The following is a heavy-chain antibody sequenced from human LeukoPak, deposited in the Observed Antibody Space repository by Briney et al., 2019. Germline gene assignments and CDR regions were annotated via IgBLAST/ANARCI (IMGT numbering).Heavy chain of an antibody. D-gene: IGHD3-10*01. CDR1: GASISSSNYY. CDR2: IYYSGST. CDR3: ARVGYSGSGNYYNDRGAFDY. J-gene: IGHJ4*02. V-gene: IGHV4-39*07. Sequence: SETLSLTCTVSGASISSSNYYWGWIRQPPGKGLEWIGSIYYSGSTYYNPSLKSRVTISVDTSKNQFSLKLSSVAAADTAVYYCARVGYSGSGNYYNDRGAFDYWGQGTLVTVSS.